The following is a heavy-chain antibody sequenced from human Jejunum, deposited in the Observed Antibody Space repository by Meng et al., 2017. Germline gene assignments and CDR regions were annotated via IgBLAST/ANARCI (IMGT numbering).Heavy chain of an antibody. D-gene: IGHD4-23*01. V-gene: IGHV4-31*03. CDR3: ARATAGNSEYFQN. CDR1: GGSMNSAGHY. J-gene: IGHJ1*01. Sequence: QGPLKCPGPGLVTPAQTLSLTCTVSGGSMNSAGHYWSWIRQDPGKGLEWIGYIHYSGGTYYNPSLKSRVTISVDTSKNQFSLKLNSVSAADTAVYYCARATAGNSEYFQNWGQGTLVTVSS. CDR2: IHYSGGT.